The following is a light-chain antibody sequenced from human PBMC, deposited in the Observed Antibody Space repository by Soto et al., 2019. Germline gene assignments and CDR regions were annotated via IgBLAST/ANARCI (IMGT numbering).Light chain of an antibody. CDR1: SSDGGGYRF. V-gene: IGLV2-8*01. Sequence: QSALTQPPSAAGAPGQSVTISGTGTSSDGGGYRFVSWYQQHPGKAPKLIIYEVYKRPSGVPERFCGFKSGNTASLTVYGLKAEDQAAYYCPSYAGRNNFLVFGGGTKL. CDR2: EVY. CDR3: PSYAGRNNFLV. J-gene: IGLJ2*01.